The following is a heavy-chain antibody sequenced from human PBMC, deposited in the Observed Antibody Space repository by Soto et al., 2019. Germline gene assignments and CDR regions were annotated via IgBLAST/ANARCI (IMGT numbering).Heavy chain of an antibody. D-gene: IGHD2-2*01. Sequence: QVQLVQSGAEVKKPGASVKVSCKASGYTFTSYAMHWVRQAPGQRLEWMGWINAGNGNTKYSQKFQGRVTITRDTATSTAYMEMSSLRSEDTAVYYCARSPHCSGTSCYANAFDIWGQGTMVTVSS. CDR1: GYTFTSYA. CDR3: ARSPHCSGTSCYANAFDI. J-gene: IGHJ3*02. V-gene: IGHV1-3*01. CDR2: INAGNGNT.